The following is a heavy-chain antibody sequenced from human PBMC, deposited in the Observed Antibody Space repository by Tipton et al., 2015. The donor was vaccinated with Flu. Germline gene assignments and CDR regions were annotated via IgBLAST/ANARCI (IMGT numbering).Heavy chain of an antibody. Sequence: SLRLSCAASGFTFSDYAIHWVRQAPGKGLEWVSAVSASGGNTYYANSVKGRFTISRDNSKNTVYLQMNSLSAEDTAIYYCAKDRGGTSGYYPAPFDYWGQGTLITVSS. J-gene: IGHJ4*02. CDR3: AKDRGGTSGYYPAPFDY. CDR1: GFTFSDYA. CDR2: VSASGGNT. D-gene: IGHD3-22*01. V-gene: IGHV3-23*01.